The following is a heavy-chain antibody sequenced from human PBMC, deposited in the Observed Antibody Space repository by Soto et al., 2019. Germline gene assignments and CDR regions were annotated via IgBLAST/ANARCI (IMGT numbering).Heavy chain of an antibody. J-gene: IGHJ5*02. CDR2: ISGSGSNT. Sequence: GGSLRLSCAASGFTFSSYAISWVRQAPGKGLEWVSTISGSGSNTYYADSVKGRFTISRDNPKNTLYLQMNSLRAEDTAVYFCAKVQRGYDFWSGYPSWGQGTLVTVSS. D-gene: IGHD3-3*01. V-gene: IGHV3-23*01. CDR1: GFTFSSYA. CDR3: AKVQRGYDFWSGYPS.